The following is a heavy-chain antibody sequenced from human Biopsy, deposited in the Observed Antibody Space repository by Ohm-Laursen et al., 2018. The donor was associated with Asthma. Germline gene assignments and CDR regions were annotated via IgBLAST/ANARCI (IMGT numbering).Heavy chain of an antibody. CDR3: ARCQVGYSSGWSLLLKKIYYSGMDV. V-gene: IGHV1-69*01. CDR1: GGTFSNFA. Sequence: SSVKVSCKVPGGTFSNFAISWVRQAPGQGLEWLGGIMTVFGTTNYAQKFQGRVAITADESTSTAYMEVTSLRSEDTAIYYCARCQVGYSSGWSLLLKKIYYSGMDVWGQGTAVTVSS. J-gene: IGHJ6*02. CDR2: IMTVFGTT. D-gene: IGHD6-19*01.